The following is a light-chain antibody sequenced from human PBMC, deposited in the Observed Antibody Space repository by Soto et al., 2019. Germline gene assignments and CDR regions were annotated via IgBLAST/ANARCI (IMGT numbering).Light chain of an antibody. CDR1: QSVTSNY. J-gene: IGKJ3*01. CDR3: QKYGSSPFT. Sequence: IVLTQSPGTLSLSPGERATLSCRASQSVTSNYLAWHQQKPGQAPRLLIYDASTRATGIPDRFSGSGSGTDFTLTISRLEPEDFAVYYCQKYGSSPFTFGPGTKVDIK. V-gene: IGKV3-20*01. CDR2: DAS.